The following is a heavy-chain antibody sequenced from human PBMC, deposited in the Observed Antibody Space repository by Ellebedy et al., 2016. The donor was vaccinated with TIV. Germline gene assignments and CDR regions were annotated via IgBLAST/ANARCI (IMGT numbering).Heavy chain of an antibody. Sequence: PGGSLRLSCVVSGFTFTNYAMHRVRQAPGKGLEYVSAISSSGGDTYYSDSVRGRFTTSRDNSKNILYLQMGSLRPEDTAVYYCTRRDADSSMGYDYWGQGTLVTVSS. CDR1: GFTFTNYA. J-gene: IGHJ4*02. CDR3: TRRDADSSMGYDY. D-gene: IGHD1-26*01. CDR2: ISSSGGDT. V-gene: IGHV3-64*02.